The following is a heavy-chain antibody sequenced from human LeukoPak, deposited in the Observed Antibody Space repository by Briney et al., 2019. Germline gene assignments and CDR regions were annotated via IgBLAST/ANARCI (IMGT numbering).Heavy chain of an antibody. CDR1: GFTFSSYG. CDR2: ISYDGSNK. V-gene: IGHV3-30*18. J-gene: IGHJ4*02. CDR3: AKSGYSYDWYYFDY. Sequence: GGSLRLPCAASGFTFSSYGMHWVRQAPGKGLEWVAVISYDGSNKYYADSVKGRFTISRDNSKNTLYLQMNSLRAEDTAVYYCAKSGYSYDWYYFDYWGQGTLVTVSS. D-gene: IGHD5-18*01.